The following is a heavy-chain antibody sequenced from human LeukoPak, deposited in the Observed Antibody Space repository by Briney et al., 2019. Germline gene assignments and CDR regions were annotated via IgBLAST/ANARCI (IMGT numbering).Heavy chain of an antibody. V-gene: IGHV3-23*01. D-gene: IGHD3-10*01. CDR3: AKDALLWFGESHIDY. Sequence: GGTLRLSCAASGFTFSSYGMSWVRQAPGKGLEWVSTIGGSGGSTYYADSVKGRFTISRDNSKNTLYLQMNSLRAEDTAVYYCAKDALLWFGESHIDYWGQGTLVTVSS. J-gene: IGHJ4*02. CDR2: IGGSGGST. CDR1: GFTFSSYG.